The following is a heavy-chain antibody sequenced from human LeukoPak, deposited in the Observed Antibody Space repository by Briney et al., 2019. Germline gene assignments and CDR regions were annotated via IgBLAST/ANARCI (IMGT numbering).Heavy chain of an antibody. CDR1: GYTFTGYY. Sequence: LVASVKVSCKASGYTFTGYYMHWVRQAPGQGLEWMGWINPNSGGTNYAQKFQGRVTMTRDTSISTAYMELRSLRSDDTAVYYCARGGTLDGGSYDYFDYWGQGTLVTVSS. CDR2: INPNSGGT. J-gene: IGHJ4*02. CDR3: ARGGTLDGGSYDYFDY. D-gene: IGHD1-26*01. V-gene: IGHV1-2*03.